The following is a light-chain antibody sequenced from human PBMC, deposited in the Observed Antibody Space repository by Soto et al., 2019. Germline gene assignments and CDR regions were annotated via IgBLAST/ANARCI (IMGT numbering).Light chain of an antibody. V-gene: IGKV1-39*01. CDR2: AAS. J-gene: IGKJ5*01. CDR3: QQSYSSIT. Sequence: DIHMTRSPSSLSSSIVGVVAITFLASQSIYIYLNWYQQKPVKAPKLLIYAASSLQRGVPSTFSGGGSGTDFTLTISSLQPEDFATYYCQQSYSSITFGQGTRLEI. CDR1: QSIYIY.